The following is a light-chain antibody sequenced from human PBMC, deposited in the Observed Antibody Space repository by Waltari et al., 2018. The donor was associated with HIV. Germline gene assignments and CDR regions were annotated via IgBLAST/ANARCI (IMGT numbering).Light chain of an antibody. CDR2: GAS. J-gene: IGKJ4*01. V-gene: IGKV3-20*01. CDR1: ERLSGSH. Sequence: EIVLTQSPVTLSLSPGERVTLSCRPSERLSGSHLAWYQQKPGQTPRLLIDGASTRATGIPDRFSGSGSGTDFTLTISRLEPEDFAVYYCQQYGSSPFFGGGTKVEIK. CDR3: QQYGSSPF.